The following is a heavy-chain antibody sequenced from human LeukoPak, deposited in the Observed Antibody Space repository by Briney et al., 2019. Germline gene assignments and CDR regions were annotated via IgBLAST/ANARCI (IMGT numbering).Heavy chain of an antibody. D-gene: IGHD6-19*01. J-gene: IGHJ3*02. CDR3: ARDGQYSSGWYVQDAFDI. CDR1: HYTFTSYG. CDR2: VSTYNGIP. Sequence: ASVKVSCKASHYTFTSYGLSWVRQAPGQGLEWMAWVSTYNGIPTYAQKFQGRVLVTTNTSTSTAYMELRSLRSDDTAVYYCARDGQYSSGWYVQDAFDIWGQGTMDTVSS. V-gene: IGHV1-18*01.